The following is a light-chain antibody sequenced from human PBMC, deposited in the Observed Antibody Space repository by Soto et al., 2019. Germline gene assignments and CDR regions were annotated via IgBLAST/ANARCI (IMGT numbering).Light chain of an antibody. V-gene: IGKV1-8*01. Sequence: AIRMTQSPSSFSASTGDRVTITCRASPGISSYLAWSQQKPGKATKLLIYAASTLQSGVPSRFSGIVSGTGFSLPISVLQAGGYATFCCPHYYSDPCTFGSWTKVGI. CDR3: PHYYSDPCT. CDR2: AAS. J-gene: IGKJ3*01. CDR1: PGISSY.